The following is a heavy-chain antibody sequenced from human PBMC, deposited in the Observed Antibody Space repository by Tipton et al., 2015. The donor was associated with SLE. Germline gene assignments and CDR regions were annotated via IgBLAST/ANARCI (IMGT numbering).Heavy chain of an antibody. CDR1: GGSISSYY. CDR3: ARANGAVGSQGLYWRFEA. J-gene: IGHJ2*01. CDR2: MDWLYVKTGGT. Sequence: TLSLTCTVSGGSISSYYWSWIRQSPGKGLGWIGYMDWLYVKTGGTKYNPSLESRVTISLDTSKNQFSLQLTSVTAADTAIYYCARANGAVGSQGLYWRFEAWGRGALGTVSS. V-gene: IGHV4-59*01. D-gene: IGHD3-10*01.